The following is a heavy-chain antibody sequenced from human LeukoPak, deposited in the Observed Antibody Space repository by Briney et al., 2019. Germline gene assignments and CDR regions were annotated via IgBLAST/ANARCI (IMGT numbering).Heavy chain of an antibody. Sequence: SETLSLTCTISGGDISSYYWTWIRQPPGKGLEWIGYIHYSGSTNYDSSLKSRVTISMDTSKNQFSLRLSSVTAADTAIYYCARDAGFCGGDCYPDGFDIWGQGTMVTVSS. CDR2: IHYSGST. J-gene: IGHJ3*02. D-gene: IGHD2-21*02. CDR3: ARDAGFCGGDCYPDGFDI. CDR1: GGDISSYY. V-gene: IGHV4-59*01.